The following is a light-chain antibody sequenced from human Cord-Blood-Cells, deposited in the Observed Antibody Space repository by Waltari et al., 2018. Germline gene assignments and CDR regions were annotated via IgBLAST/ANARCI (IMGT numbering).Light chain of an antibody. CDR2: DAS. Sequence: EIVLTQSPATLSLSPGERAPLSCRASQSVSSYLAWYQQKPGQAPRLLIYDASNRATGIPARFSGSVSGTDFTLTISSREPENFAVYYCQQRSNWPLTFGGGTKVEIK. V-gene: IGKV3-11*01. CDR3: QQRSNWPLT. CDR1: QSVSSY. J-gene: IGKJ4*01.